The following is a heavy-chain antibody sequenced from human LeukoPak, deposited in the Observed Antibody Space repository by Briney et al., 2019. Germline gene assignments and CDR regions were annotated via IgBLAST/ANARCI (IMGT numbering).Heavy chain of an antibody. CDR3: ARESGGYSYGSFDY. D-gene: IGHD5-18*01. CDR1: GGSISSGSYY. Sequence: KASETLSLTCTVSGGSISSGSYYWSWIRQPAGKGLEWIGRIYTSGSTNYNPSLKSRVTISVDTSKNQFSLKLGSVTAADTAVYYCARESGGYSYGSFDYWGQGTLVTVSS. V-gene: IGHV4-61*02. J-gene: IGHJ4*02. CDR2: IYTSGST.